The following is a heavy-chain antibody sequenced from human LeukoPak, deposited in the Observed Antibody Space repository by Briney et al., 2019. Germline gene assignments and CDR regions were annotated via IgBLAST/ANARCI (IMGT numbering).Heavy chain of an antibody. CDR3: ARPYEGYRSHDDAFDI. CDR1: GGSISSSSYY. J-gene: IGHJ3*02. D-gene: IGHD5-18*01. Sequence: PSETLSLTCTVSGGSISSSSYYWGWIRQPPGKGLEWIVSIYYSGSTYYNPSLKSRVTISVDTSKNQFSLKLSSVTAADTAVYYCARPYEGYRSHDDAFDIWGQGTMVTVSS. CDR2: IYYSGST. V-gene: IGHV4-39*01.